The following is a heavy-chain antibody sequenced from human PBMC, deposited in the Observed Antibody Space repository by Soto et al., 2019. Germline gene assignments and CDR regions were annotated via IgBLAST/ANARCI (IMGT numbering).Heavy chain of an antibody. D-gene: IGHD3-10*01. V-gene: IGHV3-30-3*01. CDR1: GSIFSNYA. CDR3: AKDRSGSYFLAEIEF. J-gene: IGHJ4*02. Sequence: GGSLRLSCAAFGSIFSNYAMHWVRQAPGKGLEWVAVISHDGHNIYYAGSVRGRITISRDNSKNTLYLQMNSLRVEDTAVYYCAKDRSGSYFLAEIEFWGQGTLVTVSP. CDR2: ISHDGHNI.